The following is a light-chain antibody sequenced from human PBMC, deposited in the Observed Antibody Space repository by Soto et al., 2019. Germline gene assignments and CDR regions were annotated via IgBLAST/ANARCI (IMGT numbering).Light chain of an antibody. Sequence: QAVVTQEPSLTVSPGGTGTLTCGSSTGAVTSGHYPYWFQQKPGQAPRTLIYDTSNKHSWTPARFSGSLLGGKAALTLSGAQPEEEAEYYCLLSYSGARSYVFGTGTKLTVL. V-gene: IGLV7-46*01. CDR3: LLSYSGARSYV. CDR1: TGAVTSGHY. J-gene: IGLJ1*01. CDR2: DTS.